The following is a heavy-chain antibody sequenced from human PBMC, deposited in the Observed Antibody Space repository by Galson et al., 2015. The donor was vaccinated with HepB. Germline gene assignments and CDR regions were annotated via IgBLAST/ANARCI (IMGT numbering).Heavy chain of an antibody. CDR2: IWYDGSNK. J-gene: IGHJ6*02. Sequence: SLRLSCAASGFTFSSYGMHWVRQAPGKGLEWVAVIWYDGSNKYYADSVKGRFTISRDNSKNTLYLQMNSLRAEDTAVYYCAREHSSGPYYYYGMDVWGQGTTVTVSS. V-gene: IGHV3-33*01. CDR3: AREHSSGPYYYYGMDV. CDR1: GFTFSSYG. D-gene: IGHD3-22*01.